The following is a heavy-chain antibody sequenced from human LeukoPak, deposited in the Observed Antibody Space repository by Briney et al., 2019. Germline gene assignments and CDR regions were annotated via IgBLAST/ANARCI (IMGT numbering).Heavy chain of an antibody. J-gene: IGHJ4*02. Sequence: GASVKVSCKASGYTFTSYAMNWVRQAPGQGLEWMGWINTNTGNPTYAQGFTGRFVFSLDTSVSTAYLQISSLKAEDTAVYYCAREVGLGRVGAHKDDDYWGQGTLVNVSS. CDR2: INTNTGNP. V-gene: IGHV7-4-1*02. CDR1: GYTFTSYA. D-gene: IGHD1-26*01. CDR3: AREVGLGRVGAHKDDDY.